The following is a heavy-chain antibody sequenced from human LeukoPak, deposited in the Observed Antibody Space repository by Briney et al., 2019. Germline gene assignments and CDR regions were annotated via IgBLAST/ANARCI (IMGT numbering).Heavy chain of an antibody. Sequence: GGSLRLSCAASGSTFSSYAMSWVRQAPGKGLEWVSAISGSGGSTYYADSVKGRFTISRDNSKNTLYLQMNSLRAEDTAVYYCAKDLGYGDYLDFDYWGQGTLVTVSS. D-gene: IGHD4-17*01. CDR1: GSTFSSYA. V-gene: IGHV3-23*01. CDR3: AKDLGYGDYLDFDY. CDR2: ISGSGGST. J-gene: IGHJ4*02.